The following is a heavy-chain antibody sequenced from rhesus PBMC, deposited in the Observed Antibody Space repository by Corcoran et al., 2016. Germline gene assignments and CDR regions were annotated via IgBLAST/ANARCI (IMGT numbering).Heavy chain of an antibody. CDR2: IGGCSGNT. Sequence: QVQLQESGPGLVKPSETLPLTCAVSGVSIRVYYLNCFRLPPGTGLEGIGYIGGCSGNTNYNPSLKSRGTISTDTSKNQFSLKLSSVTAADTAVYYCARNKMGGSWTLVFDYWGQGVLVTVSS. J-gene: IGHJ4*01. CDR3: ARNKMGGSWTLVFDY. CDR1: GVSIRVYY. V-gene: IGHV4-165*02. D-gene: IGHD6-25*01.